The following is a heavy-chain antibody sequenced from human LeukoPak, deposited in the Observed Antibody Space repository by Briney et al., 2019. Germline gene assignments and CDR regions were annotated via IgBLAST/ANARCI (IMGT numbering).Heavy chain of an antibody. J-gene: IGHJ4*02. Sequence: PGGSLRLSCAASGFTFSSYAMSWVRQAPGKGLEWVSAISGSGGSTYYADSVKGRFTISRDNSKNTLYLQMNSLRAEDTAVYYCAKEEYPRGGYTAMEFDYWGQGTLVTVSS. CDR3: AKEEYPRGGYTAMEFDY. D-gene: IGHD5-18*01. V-gene: IGHV3-23*01. CDR2: ISGSGGST. CDR1: GFTFSSYA.